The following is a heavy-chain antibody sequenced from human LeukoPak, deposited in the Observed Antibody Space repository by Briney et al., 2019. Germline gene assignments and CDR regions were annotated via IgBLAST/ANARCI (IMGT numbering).Heavy chain of an antibody. V-gene: IGHV4-59*01. J-gene: IGHJ5*02. Sequence: SETLSLTCTVSGGSISSYYWSWIRQPPGKGLEWIGYIYYSGSTNYNPSLKSRVTISVDTSKNQFSLKLSSVTAADTAVYYCARVQKGIAAAGTGGGWFDPWGQGTLVTVSA. CDR3: ARVQKGIAAAGTGGGWFDP. D-gene: IGHD6-13*01. CDR1: GGSISSYY. CDR2: IYYSGST.